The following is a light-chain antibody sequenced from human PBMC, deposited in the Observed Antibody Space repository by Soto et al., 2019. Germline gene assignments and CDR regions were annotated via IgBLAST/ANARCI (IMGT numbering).Light chain of an antibody. CDR3: TSYTSSSTEV. Sequence: SVLTQPRSVSGSPGQSVTISCTGTSSDVGAHDHVSWYQQYPGEAPKLLIYAVSERPSGVPVRFSGSKSGTTASLTISGLQTEDEAEYYCTSYTSSSTEVFGTGTKVTVL. J-gene: IGLJ1*01. V-gene: IGLV2-11*01. CDR1: SSDVGAHDH. CDR2: AVS.